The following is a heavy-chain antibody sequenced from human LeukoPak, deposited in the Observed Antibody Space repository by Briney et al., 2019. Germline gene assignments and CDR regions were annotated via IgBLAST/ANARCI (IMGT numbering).Heavy chain of an antibody. CDR2: KSYDGSNK. CDR1: GFTFSSYA. D-gene: IGHD2-21*02. V-gene: IGHV3-30-3*01. CDR3: AIDNSPVVTAKYWYFDL. Sequence: GGSLRLSCAASGFTFSSYAMHWVRQAPGKGLEWVAVKSYDGSNKYYADSVKGRFTISRDNSKNTLYLQMNSLRAEDTSVYYCAIDNSPVVTAKYWYFDLWGRGTLVTVSS. J-gene: IGHJ2*01.